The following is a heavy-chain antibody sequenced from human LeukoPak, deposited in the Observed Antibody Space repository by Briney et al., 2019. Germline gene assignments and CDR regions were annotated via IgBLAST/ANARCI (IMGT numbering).Heavy chain of an antibody. CDR1: GFTFSSHD. V-gene: IGHV3-23*01. D-gene: IGHD1-1*01. J-gene: IGHJ4*02. CDR3: ASWNYVDY. Sequence: GGSLRLSCAASGFTFSSHDMSWVRQAPGKGLEWVSTVSGRGTTYYTDSVKGRFTISRENSKNTLYLQMNSLRAEDTAIYYCASWNYVDYWGQGTLVTVSS. CDR2: VSGRGTT.